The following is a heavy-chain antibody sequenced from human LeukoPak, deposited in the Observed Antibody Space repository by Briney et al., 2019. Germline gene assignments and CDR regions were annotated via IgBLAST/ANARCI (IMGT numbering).Heavy chain of an antibody. CDR2: INHSGST. CDR1: GGSFSGYY. CDR3: ARWSSSSFTFDY. V-gene: IGHV4-34*01. Sequence: SETLSLTCAFYGGSFSGYYWSWIRQPPGKGLEWIGEINHSGSTNYNPSLKSRVTISVDTSKNQFSLKLSSVTAADTAVYYCARWSSSSFTFDYWGQGTLVTVSS. J-gene: IGHJ4*02. D-gene: IGHD6-6*01.